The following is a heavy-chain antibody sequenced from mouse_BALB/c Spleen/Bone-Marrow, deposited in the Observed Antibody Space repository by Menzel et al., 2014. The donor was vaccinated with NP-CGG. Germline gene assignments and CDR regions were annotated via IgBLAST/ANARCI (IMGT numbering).Heavy chain of an antibody. V-gene: IGHV5-17*02. CDR2: ISSGSSTI. D-gene: IGHD1-1*01. CDR1: GFTFSSLG. J-gene: IGHJ2*01. Sequence: EVMLVESGGGLVQPGGSRKLSCAASGFTFSSLGMHWVRQAPEKGLEWVVYISSGSSTIYYADTVMGRFTISRDNPKNTLFLQMTSLRSEDTAMYYCARSGSSSGYFDYWGQGTTLTVSS. CDR3: ARSGSSSGYFDY.